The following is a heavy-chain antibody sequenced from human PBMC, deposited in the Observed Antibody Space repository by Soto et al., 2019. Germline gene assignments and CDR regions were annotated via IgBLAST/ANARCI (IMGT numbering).Heavy chain of an antibody. Sequence: QVQLVESGGGVVQPGSSLRLSCAASGFSFSDHGMHWFRQAPGKGLEWVAIIYSDGRNKYYADSVKGRFTISRDDSKNTLDLQMNTLRGEDTAVYYFPSGSCQHLGHYWRQGTLVTLSS. V-gene: IGHV3-33*01. D-gene: IGHD3-16*01. J-gene: IGHJ4*02. CDR2: IYSDGRNK. CDR1: GFSFSDHG. CDR3: PSGSCQHLGHY.